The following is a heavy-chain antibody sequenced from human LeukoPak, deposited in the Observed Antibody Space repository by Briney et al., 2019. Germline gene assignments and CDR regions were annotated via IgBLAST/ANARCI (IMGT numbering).Heavy chain of an antibody. V-gene: IGHV1-69*05. D-gene: IGHD2-2*02. CDR2: IIPIFGTA. J-gene: IGHJ5*02. Sequence: SVKVSCKASGGTFSSYAISWVRQAPGQGLEWMGGIIPIFGTANYAQKFQGRVTITTDESTSTAYMELSSLRSEDTAVYYCARVGSVVPDALPHVAWFDPWGRGTLVTVSS. CDR3: ARVGSVVPDALPHVAWFDP. CDR1: GGTFSSYA.